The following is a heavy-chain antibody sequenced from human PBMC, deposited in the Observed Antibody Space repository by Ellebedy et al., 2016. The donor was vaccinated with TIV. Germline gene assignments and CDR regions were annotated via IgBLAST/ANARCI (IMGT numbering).Heavy chain of an antibody. V-gene: IGHV3-11*06. CDR3: AREAINYGTNSYYFDY. J-gene: IGHJ4*02. Sequence: SVKGRFTISRDNAKNSLSLQMNSLRAEDTAVYYCAREAINYGTNSYYFDYWGQGTLVAVSS. D-gene: IGHD2-8*01.